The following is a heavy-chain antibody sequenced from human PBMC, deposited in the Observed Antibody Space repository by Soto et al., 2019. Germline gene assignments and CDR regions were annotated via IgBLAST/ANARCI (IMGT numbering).Heavy chain of an antibody. CDR3: ASLGVGYWANYYYYYGMDV. CDR1: GFTFSVYA. V-gene: IGHV3-23*01. Sequence: EVQLLESGGGFVQPGGSLRLSCAATGFTFSVYAMTWVRQAPGKGLEWVSAVTANGGSTYSADSVKGRFTISRDNSKNTRLLQMNSLRAEDTAVYYCASLGVGYWANYYYYYGMDVWGQGTTVTFSS. CDR2: VTANGGST. J-gene: IGHJ6*02. D-gene: IGHD1-26*01.